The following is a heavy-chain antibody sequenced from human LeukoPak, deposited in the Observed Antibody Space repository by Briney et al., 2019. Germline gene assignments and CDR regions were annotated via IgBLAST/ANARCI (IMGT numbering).Heavy chain of an antibody. Sequence: GASVKVSCKASGGTFIRYAISWVRQAPGQGLEWMGGIIPIFGTANYAQKFQGRVTITTDESTSTAYMELSSLRSEDTAVYYCARGYYDSSGYYYPDYWGQGTLVTVSS. V-gene: IGHV1-69*05. CDR3: ARGYYDSSGYYYPDY. CDR2: IIPIFGTA. J-gene: IGHJ4*02. D-gene: IGHD3-22*01. CDR1: GGTFIRYA.